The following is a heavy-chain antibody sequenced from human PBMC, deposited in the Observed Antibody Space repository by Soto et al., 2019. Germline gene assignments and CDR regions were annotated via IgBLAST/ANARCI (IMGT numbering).Heavy chain of an antibody. CDR3: AKVPATEDYYGMDV. Sequence: LRLSCAASGFTFSSFCMHWVRQAPGKGLEWVAVISYDGNHKFCADSVKGRFTISRDNSKNTLYLQMNSLRAEDTAVYYCAKVPATEDYYGMDVWGQGTTVTVSS. V-gene: IGHV3-30*18. CDR2: ISYDGNHK. CDR1: GFTFSSFC. J-gene: IGHJ6*02.